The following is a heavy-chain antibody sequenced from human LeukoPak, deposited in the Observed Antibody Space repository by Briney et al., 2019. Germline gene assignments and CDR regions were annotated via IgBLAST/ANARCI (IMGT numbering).Heavy chain of an antibody. CDR2: ISGSGGST. D-gene: IGHD6-19*01. V-gene: IGHV3-23*01. J-gene: IGHJ4*02. Sequence: GGSLRLSCAASGFTFSSYAMSWVRHAPGKGLELVSAISGSGGSTYYADSVKGRFTISRDNSKNTLYLQMNSLRAEDTAVYYCAKVSGGSGWYDFDYWGQGTLVTVSS. CDR1: GFTFSSYA. CDR3: AKVSGGSGWYDFDY.